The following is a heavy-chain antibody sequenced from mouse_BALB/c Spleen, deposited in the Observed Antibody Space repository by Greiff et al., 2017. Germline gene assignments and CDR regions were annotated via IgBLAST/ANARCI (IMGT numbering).Heavy chain of an antibody. J-gene: IGHJ2*01. CDR2: INPSNGRT. Sequence: QVQLQQPGSELVRPGASVKLSCKASGYTFTSYWMHWVKQRPGQGLEWIGEINPSNGRTNYNEKFKSKATLTVDKSSSTAYMQLSSLTSEDSAVYYCARNPYYRYDDFDYWGQGTTLTVSS. V-gene: IGHV1S81*02. CDR3: ARNPYYRYDDFDY. D-gene: IGHD2-14*01. CDR1: GYTFTSYW.